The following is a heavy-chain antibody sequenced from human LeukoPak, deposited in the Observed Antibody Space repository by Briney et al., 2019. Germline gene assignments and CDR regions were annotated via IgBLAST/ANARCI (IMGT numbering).Heavy chain of an antibody. D-gene: IGHD6-13*01. CDR1: RLTFSSNC. CDR2: INQDGTEN. J-gene: IGHJ4*02. CDR3: VRAGGGSWSDF. V-gene: IGHV3-7*01. Sequence: AGSLTLSCAASRLTFSSNCMGWVRQSQGKGREWVANINQDGTENPHVDSVKGRFTISRDKAKNSVFVQMNGLRVEDTAVYYCVRAGGGSWSDFWGQGTLVAVSS.